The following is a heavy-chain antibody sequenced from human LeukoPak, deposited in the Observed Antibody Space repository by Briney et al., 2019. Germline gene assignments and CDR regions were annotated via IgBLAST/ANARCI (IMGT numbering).Heavy chain of an antibody. V-gene: IGHV3-48*04. CDR2: ISDSSSSI. J-gene: IGHJ4*02. CDR3: ARGTL. Sequence: GGSLRLSCAASGFSFSSYWMNWVRQAPGKGLEWVSYISDSSSSIHYADSVKGRFTISRDNARNSLYLQMNSLRVEDTATYYCARGTLGGQGTLVTVSS. CDR1: GFSFSSYW.